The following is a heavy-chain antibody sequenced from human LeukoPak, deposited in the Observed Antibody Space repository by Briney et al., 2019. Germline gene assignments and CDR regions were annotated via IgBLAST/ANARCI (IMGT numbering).Heavy chain of an antibody. V-gene: IGHV3-7*01. CDR1: GFSFNSYW. J-gene: IGHJ4*02. D-gene: IGHD2-15*01. CDR3: GRFGYVAAVDL. Sequence: GGSLRLSCAASGFSFNSYWMTWVRQTPGRGLEWVANINPAGSDTYYVDPVKGRFTISRDNAKNLLYLQMNSLRAEDTAVYSCGRFGYVAAVDLWGQGTLVTV. CDR2: INPAGSDT.